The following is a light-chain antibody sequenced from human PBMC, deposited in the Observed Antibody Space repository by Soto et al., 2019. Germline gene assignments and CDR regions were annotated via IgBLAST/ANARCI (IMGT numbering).Light chain of an antibody. Sequence: QSVLTQPPSASGTPGQRVTFSCSGGRSNIGSNYVFWYQQFPGTAPKLLIYMNNQRPSGVPDRFSGSKSGTSASLVISGLRSEDEADYYCVSWDDNLSARVFGGGTKLTVL. J-gene: IGLJ3*02. CDR1: RSNIGSNY. CDR2: MNN. V-gene: IGLV1-47*01. CDR3: VSWDDNLSARV.